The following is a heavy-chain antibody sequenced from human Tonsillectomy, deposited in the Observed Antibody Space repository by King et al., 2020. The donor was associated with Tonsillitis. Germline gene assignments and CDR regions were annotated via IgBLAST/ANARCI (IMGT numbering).Heavy chain of an antibody. J-gene: IGHJ5*02. CDR3: AREVDWFDP. CDR1: GYSISSGYF. CDR2: IYHSGST. Sequence: VQPQESGPGLVKPLETLSLTCAVSGYSISSGYFWGWIRQPPGKGLEWIGGIYHSGSTYYNPSLKNRVTMSVDTSKNQFSLKLSSVTAADTAVYYCAREVDWFDPWSQGTLVTVSS. V-gene: IGHV4-38-2*02.